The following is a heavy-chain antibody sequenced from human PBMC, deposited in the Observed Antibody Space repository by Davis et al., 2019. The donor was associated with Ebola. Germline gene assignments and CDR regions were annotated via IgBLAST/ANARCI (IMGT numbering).Heavy chain of an antibody. Sequence: GESLKISCAASGFTFSDYYMSWIRQAPGKGLEWVSYISSSSSYTNYADSVKGRFTISRDNAKNSLYLQMNSLRAEDTAVYYCARDSDDYSFDYWGQGTLVTVSS. V-gene: IGHV3-11*06. CDR1: GFTFSDYY. CDR2: ISSSSSYT. D-gene: IGHD4-11*01. J-gene: IGHJ4*02. CDR3: ARDSDDYSFDY.